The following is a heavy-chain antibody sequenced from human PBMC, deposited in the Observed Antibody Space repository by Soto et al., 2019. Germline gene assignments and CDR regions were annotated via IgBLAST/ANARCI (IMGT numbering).Heavy chain of an antibody. CDR2: ISYDGSNK. D-gene: IGHD2-2*01. V-gene: IGHV3-30-3*01. CDR1: GFTFSSYA. CDR3: ARASPIVVVPAATSGGELFDY. J-gene: IGHJ4*02. Sequence: SLRLSCAASGFTFSSYAMHWVRQAPGKGLEWVAVISYDGSNKYYADSVKGRFTISRDNSKNTLYLQMNSLRAEDTAVYYCARASPIVVVPAATSGGELFDYWGQGTLVTVSS.